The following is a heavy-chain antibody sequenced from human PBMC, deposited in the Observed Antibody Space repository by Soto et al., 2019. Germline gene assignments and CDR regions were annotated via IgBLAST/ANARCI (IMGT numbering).Heavy chain of an antibody. CDR1: GYTFTSYA. D-gene: IGHD2-15*01. CDR2: INAGNGNT. J-gene: IGHJ4*02. CDR3: ARDQDCSGGSCYLTPVGLPDY. V-gene: IGHV1-3*01. Sequence: QVQLVQSGAEVKKPGASVKVSCKASGYTFTSYAMHWVRQAPGQRLEWMGWINAGNGNTKYSQKFQGRVTITRDRSASTAYMELSSLRSEDTAVYYCARDQDCSGGSCYLTPVGLPDYWGQGTLVTVSS.